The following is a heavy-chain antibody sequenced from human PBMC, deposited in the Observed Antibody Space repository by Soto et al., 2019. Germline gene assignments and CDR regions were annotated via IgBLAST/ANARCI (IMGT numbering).Heavy chain of an antibody. J-gene: IGHJ4*02. Sequence: PGGSLRLSCSASGFTFSNYAFHWVRQAPGKGLQFLSSVSNSGDSTYYADSVKDRFIISRDNSKNTLYLQMSTLRTDDTAVYFCVKAPGATIFMGYFDYWGQGTAVTVSS. CDR3: VKAPGATIFMGYFDY. CDR2: VSNSGDST. D-gene: IGHD1-26*01. CDR1: GFTFSNYA. V-gene: IGHV3-64D*08.